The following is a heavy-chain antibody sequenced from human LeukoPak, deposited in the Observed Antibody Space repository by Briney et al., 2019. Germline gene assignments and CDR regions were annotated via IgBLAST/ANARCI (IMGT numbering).Heavy chain of an antibody. Sequence: GASVKVSCKASGYTFNSSYMHWVRQAPGQGLEWMGIINPSDDSTRYAQKFQGRVTMTKDTSTNTVYMHLSSLSSDDTAEYYCARVSLPPGQLVRWGQGTLVTVSS. D-gene: IGHD6-13*01. CDR3: ARVSLPPGQLVR. CDR1: GYTFNSSY. J-gene: IGHJ4*02. CDR2: INPSDDST. V-gene: IGHV1-46*02.